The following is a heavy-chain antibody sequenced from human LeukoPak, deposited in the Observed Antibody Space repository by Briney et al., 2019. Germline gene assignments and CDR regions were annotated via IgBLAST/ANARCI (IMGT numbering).Heavy chain of an antibody. D-gene: IGHD2-2*01. CDR2: IHSSGNT. V-gene: IGHV4-4*07. J-gene: IGHJ2*01. CDR1: GGSISSYY. CDR3: ARTNAHWYFDF. Sequence: SETLSLTCTVSGGSISSYYWSWIRIRQPAGKGLEWIGRIHSSGNTNYNPSLKGRVTMSVDTSKNQFSLSLTSVTAADTAVYYCARTNAHWYFDFWGRGTLVSVSS.